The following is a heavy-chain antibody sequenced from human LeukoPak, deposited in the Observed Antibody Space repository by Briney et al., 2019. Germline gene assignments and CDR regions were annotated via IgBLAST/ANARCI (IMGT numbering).Heavy chain of an antibody. CDR2: IIPILGIA. V-gene: IGHV1-69*02. Sequence: GASVKVSCKASGYIFTDYYLHWVRQAPGQGLEWMGRIIPILGIANYAQKFQGRVTITADKSTSTAYMELSSLRSEDTAVYYCARSEMATPGAFDIWGQGTMVTVPS. CDR1: GYIFTDYY. J-gene: IGHJ3*02. CDR3: ARSEMATPGAFDI. D-gene: IGHD5-24*01.